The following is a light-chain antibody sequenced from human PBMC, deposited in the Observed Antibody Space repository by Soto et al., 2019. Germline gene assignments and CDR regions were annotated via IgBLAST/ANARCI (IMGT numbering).Light chain of an antibody. CDR3: QQRTNWPPIFT. CDR1: QSVSSY. CDR2: DAS. V-gene: IGKV3-11*01. J-gene: IGKJ3*01. Sequence: PGERATLSCRASQSVSSYLAWYQQKPGQAPRLLIYDASNRATGIPARFSGSGSGTDFTLTISSLEPEDFAVYYCQQRTNWPPIFTFGPGTKVDIK.